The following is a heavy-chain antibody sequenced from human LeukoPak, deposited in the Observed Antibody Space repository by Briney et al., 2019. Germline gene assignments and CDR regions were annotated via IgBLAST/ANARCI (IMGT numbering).Heavy chain of an antibody. V-gene: IGHV4-31*03. Sequence: SETLSLTCTVSGGSISSGGYYWRWIRQHPGKGLEWIGYIYYSGSTYYNPSLKSRVTISVDTSKNQFSLKLSSVTAADTAVYYCARAIQLGWNSNNWFDPWGQGTLVTVSS. D-gene: IGHD1-7*01. J-gene: IGHJ5*02. CDR3: ARAIQLGWNSNNWFDP. CDR1: GGSISSGGYY. CDR2: IYYSGST.